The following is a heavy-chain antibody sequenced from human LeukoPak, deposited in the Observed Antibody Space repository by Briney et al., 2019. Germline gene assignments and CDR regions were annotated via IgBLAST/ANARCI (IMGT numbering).Heavy chain of an antibody. CDR2: INPNSGDT. V-gene: IGHV1-2*06. D-gene: IGHD2-2*01. Sequence: AASVKVSCRASGYTFTGYHIHWVRQAPGQGLEWMGRINPNSGDTNYAQNFQGRVTMTRDTSINTAYMELSRLRSDDTAVYYCARDYCSSTSCLFDYWGQGTLVTVPS. CDR3: ARDYCSSTSCLFDY. CDR1: GYTFTGYH. J-gene: IGHJ4*02.